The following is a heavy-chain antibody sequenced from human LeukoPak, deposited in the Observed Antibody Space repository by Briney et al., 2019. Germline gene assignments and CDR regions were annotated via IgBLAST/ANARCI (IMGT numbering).Heavy chain of an antibody. CDR3: ARGPYSGYNDAFDI. Sequence: GGSLRLSCAASGFTFSSYGMSWVRQAPGKGLEWVSAISGSGGSTYYADSVKGRFTISRDNAKNSLYLQMNSLRAEDTAVYYCARGPYSGYNDAFDIWGQGTMVTVSS. CDR1: GFTFSSYG. V-gene: IGHV3-23*01. CDR2: ISGSGGST. J-gene: IGHJ3*02. D-gene: IGHD5-12*01.